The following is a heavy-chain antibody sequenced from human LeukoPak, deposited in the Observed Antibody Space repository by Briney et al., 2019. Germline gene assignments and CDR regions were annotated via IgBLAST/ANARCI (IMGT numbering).Heavy chain of an antibody. D-gene: IGHD2-15*01. CDR3: AIPGIAATTYSFDH. Sequence: QTLSHTCAISGDSLSSNSASWNWTRHSPSRGLEWLGRTYYRSKWCNDYAVSVKSRITINPDRSKNQYSLQLNSVTPEDTAVYYCAIPGIAATTYSFDHWGQGTLVTVSS. CDR2: TYYRSKWCN. CDR1: GDSLSSNSAS. J-gene: IGHJ4*02. V-gene: IGHV6-1*01.